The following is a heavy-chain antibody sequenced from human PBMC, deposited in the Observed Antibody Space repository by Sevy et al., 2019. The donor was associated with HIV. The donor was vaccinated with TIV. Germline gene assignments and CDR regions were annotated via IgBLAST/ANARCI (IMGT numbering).Heavy chain of an antibody. CDR1: NLTFEDYA. D-gene: IGHD6-13*01. CDR2: ISWNGADI. Sequence: GGSLRLSCAASNLTFEDYAMHWVRRAPGKGLEWVSGISWNGADIGFAASVKGRFTISRDNAKSSVYLQINSLTPEDTGVYYCAKGQQLITQSGSYFYYGMNVWGQETTVTVSS. V-gene: IGHV3-9*01. J-gene: IGHJ6*02. CDR3: AKGQQLITQSGSYFYYGMNV.